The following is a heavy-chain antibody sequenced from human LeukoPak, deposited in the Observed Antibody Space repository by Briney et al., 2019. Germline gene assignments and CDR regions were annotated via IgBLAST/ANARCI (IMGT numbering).Heavy chain of an antibody. CDR2: IIPILGIA. D-gene: IGHD3-22*01. J-gene: IGHJ3*02. CDR1: GGTFSSYA. CDR3: AREGYYDSDTRLTGDAFDI. Sequence: GASVKVSCKASGGTFSSYAISWVRQAPGQGLEWMGRIIPILGIANYAQKFQGRVTITADKSTSTAYMELSSLRSEDTAVYYCAREGYYDSDTRLTGDAFDIWGQGTMVTVSS. V-gene: IGHV1-69*04.